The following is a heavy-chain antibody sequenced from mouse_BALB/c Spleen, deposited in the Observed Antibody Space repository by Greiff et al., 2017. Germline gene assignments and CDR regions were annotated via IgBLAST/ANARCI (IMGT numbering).Heavy chain of an antibody. Sequence: QVQLQQPGAELVKPGASVKLSCKASGYTFTSYWMHWVKQRPGQGLEWIGEINPSNGRTNYNEKFKSKATLTVDKSSSTAYMQLSSLTSEDSAVYCSARDFDYWGQGTTLTVSS. CDR2: INPSNGRT. CDR3: ARDFDY. V-gene: IGHV1S81*02. J-gene: IGHJ2*01. CDR1: GYTFTSYW.